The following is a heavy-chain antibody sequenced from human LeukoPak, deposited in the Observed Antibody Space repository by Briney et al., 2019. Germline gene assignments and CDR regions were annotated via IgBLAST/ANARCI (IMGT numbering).Heavy chain of an antibody. Sequence: PGASVKVSCKASGYTFTGYYMHWVRQAPGQGLEWMGWINPNSGGTNYAQKFQGRVTMTRDTSISTAYMELSRLRSDDTAVYYCARVRPPIGYCSGGSCFLDYWGQGTLFTVSS. J-gene: IGHJ4*02. CDR2: INPNSGGT. D-gene: IGHD2-15*01. V-gene: IGHV1-2*02. CDR3: ARVRPPIGYCSGGSCFLDY. CDR1: GYTFTGYY.